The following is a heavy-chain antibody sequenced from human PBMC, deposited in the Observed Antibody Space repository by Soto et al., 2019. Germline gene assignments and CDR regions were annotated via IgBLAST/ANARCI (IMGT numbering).Heavy chain of an antibody. V-gene: IGHV3-53*01. Sequence: EVQLVESGGGLIQPGGSLRLSCAASGFTVSSNYMSWVRQAPGKGLEWVSVIYSGGSTYYADSVKGRFTISRDNSKNTLYLQVNSLRAEGTAVYYCARADGSGSDALEILGQGTMGTVFS. CDR1: GFTVSSNY. CDR2: IYSGGST. D-gene: IGHD3-10*01. J-gene: IGHJ3*02. CDR3: ARADGSGSDALEI.